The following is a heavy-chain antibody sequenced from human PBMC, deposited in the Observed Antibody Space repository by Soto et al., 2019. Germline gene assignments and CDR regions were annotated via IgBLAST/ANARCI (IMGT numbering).Heavy chain of an antibody. CDR1: GFTVSSNY. CDR3: ARDGHYSSGYYSEAFDI. J-gene: IGHJ3*02. Sequence: GGSLRLSCAASGFTVSSNYMSWVRQAPGKGLEWVSVIYSGGSTYYADSVKGRFTISRDNSKNTLYLQMNSLRAEDTAVYYCARDGHYSSGYYSEAFDIWGQGTMVTVSS. V-gene: IGHV3-53*01. CDR2: IYSGGST. D-gene: IGHD3-22*01.